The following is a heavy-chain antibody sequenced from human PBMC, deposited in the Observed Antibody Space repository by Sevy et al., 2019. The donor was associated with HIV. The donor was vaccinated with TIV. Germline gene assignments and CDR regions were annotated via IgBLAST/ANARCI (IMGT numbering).Heavy chain of an antibody. D-gene: IGHD2-2*01. V-gene: IGHV3-23*01. CDR2: IRGDGDIT. J-gene: IGHJ4*02. CDR1: GFTFSNYG. Sequence: EGSLRLSCAASGFTFSNYGMNWVRQAPGVELEWVATIRGDGDITHYADSVKGRFTISRDNFKNTLHLQLNNLRGDDTVIYFCAKVLSFSPRSIPAAVLDDWGRGTLVTVSS. CDR3: AKVLSFSPRSIPAAVLDD.